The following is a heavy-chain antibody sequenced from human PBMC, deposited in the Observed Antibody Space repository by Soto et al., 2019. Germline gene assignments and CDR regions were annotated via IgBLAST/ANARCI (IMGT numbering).Heavy chain of an antibody. CDR2: ISTSGSTI. CDR3: ARDPSLVVGDNGGWFDP. J-gene: IGHJ5*02. D-gene: IGHD1-26*01. CDR1: GFTFSDYY. V-gene: IGHV3-11*01. Sequence: QVQLVESGGGLVKPGGSLRLSCAASGFTFSDYYMSWIRQAPGKGLAWVSYISTSGSTIYYADYVKGRFTISRDNAKNSPYLQMNSLRAEDAAVYYCARDPSLVVGDNGGWFDPWGQGTLVTASS.